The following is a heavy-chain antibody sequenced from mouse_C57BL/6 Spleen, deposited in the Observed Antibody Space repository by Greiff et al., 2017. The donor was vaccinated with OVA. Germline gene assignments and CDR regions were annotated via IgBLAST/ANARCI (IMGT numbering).Heavy chain of an antibody. CDR3: ARSGYGSSYAMDY. CDR2: IDPSGSGT. J-gene: IGHJ4*01. Sequence: QVQLQQPGAELVRPGSSVKLSCKASGYTFTSYCMHWVKQRPIQGLEWIGNIDPSGSGTHYNQKFKDKATLTVDKSSSTAYMQLRSVTSADSAFYCSARSGYGSSYAMDYWGQGTSVTVSS. D-gene: IGHD1-1*01. CDR1: GYTFTSYC. V-gene: IGHV1-52*01.